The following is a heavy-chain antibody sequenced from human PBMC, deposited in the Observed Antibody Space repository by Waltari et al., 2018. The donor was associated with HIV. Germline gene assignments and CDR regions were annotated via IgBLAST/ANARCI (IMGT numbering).Heavy chain of an antibody. CDR1: GFTFASYG. Sequence: EVQLVESGGGLVQPGGSLRLSCAASGFTFASYGMSWVSQAPGKGLEWVAKIKQDGSEKYYVDSLNGRFTISGENPENSLYLQMNSLRAEDTAVYYCARGGFYGSGSKVNWGQGTLVTVSS. CDR3: ARGGFYGSGSKVN. D-gene: IGHD3-10*01. V-gene: IGHV3-7*04. CDR2: IKQDGSEK. J-gene: IGHJ4*02.